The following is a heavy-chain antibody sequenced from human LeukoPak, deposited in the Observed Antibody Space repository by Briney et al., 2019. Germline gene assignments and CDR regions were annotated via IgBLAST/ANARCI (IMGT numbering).Heavy chain of an antibody. CDR1: GFTFSSYC. CDR3: ARDYDPYNSSGYYPPLFDY. D-gene: IGHD3-22*01. V-gene: IGHV3-7*01. Sequence: GGSLSLSCAASGFTFSSYCMSWVRRAPGKGVEWVANIKQEGSEKYYVDSVKGRFTISRDNAKTSLYLQMNSLRAEDTAVYYCARDYDPYNSSGYYPPLFDYWGQGTLVTVSS. J-gene: IGHJ4*02. CDR2: IKQEGSEK.